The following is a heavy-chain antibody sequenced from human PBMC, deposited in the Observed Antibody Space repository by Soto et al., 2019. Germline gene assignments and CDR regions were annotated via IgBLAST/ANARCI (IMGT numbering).Heavy chain of an antibody. Sequence: QVQLQESGPGLVKPSETLSLTCTVSGGSISSYYWSWIRQPAGKGLEWIGRIYTSGSTNYNPSLKSRVTMSVDTSKNQFSLKLSSVTAADTAVYYCVSDNSGSYDVYFDYWGQGTLVTVSS. CDR1: GGSISSYY. CDR2: IYTSGST. D-gene: IGHD1-26*01. CDR3: VSDNSGSYDVYFDY. J-gene: IGHJ4*02. V-gene: IGHV4-4*07.